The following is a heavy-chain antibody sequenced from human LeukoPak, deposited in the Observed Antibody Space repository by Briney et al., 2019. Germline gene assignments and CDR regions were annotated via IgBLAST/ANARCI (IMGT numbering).Heavy chain of an antibody. J-gene: IGHJ4*02. D-gene: IGHD2/OR15-2a*01. Sequence: SETLSLTCAVYGGSFSGYYWSWIRQPPGKGLEWIGEINHSGSTNYNPSLKSRVTISVDTSKNQFSLKLSSVTAADTAVCYCARGPVLPRPRFDYWGQGTLVTVSS. V-gene: IGHV4-34*01. CDR2: INHSGST. CDR3: ARGPVLPRPRFDY. CDR1: GGSFSGYY.